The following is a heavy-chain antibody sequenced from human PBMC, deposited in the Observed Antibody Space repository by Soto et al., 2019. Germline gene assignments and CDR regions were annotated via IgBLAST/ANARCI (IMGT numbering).Heavy chain of an antibody. V-gene: IGHV1-18*01. CDR3: ARVDYYDESSDYTSDL. CDR1: GYTFTSFG. CDR2: VSAYNGNT. J-gene: IGHJ4*02. D-gene: IGHD3-22*01. Sequence: ASVKVSCKASGYTFTSFGISWVRQAPGQGLEWMGWVSAYNGNTNYAQKLQGRVTMTTDTSTSTAYMELRSLRSDDTAVYYWARVDYYDESSDYTSDLWGQGTPVTVSS.